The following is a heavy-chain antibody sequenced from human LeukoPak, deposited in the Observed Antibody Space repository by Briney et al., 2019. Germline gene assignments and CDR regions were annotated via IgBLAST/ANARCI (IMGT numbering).Heavy chain of an antibody. V-gene: IGHV3-23*01. CDR1: GFTFSSYG. CDR3: AKVGARKWEPGHMDV. J-gene: IGHJ6*03. D-gene: IGHD1-26*01. CDR2: ISGSGGST. Sequence: GGSLRLSCAASGFTFSSYGMSWVRQAPGKGLEWVSSISGSGGSTYYADSVKGRFTISRDNSKNTLYLQMNSLRAEDTGVYYCAKVGARKWEPGHMDVWGKGTTVTVSS.